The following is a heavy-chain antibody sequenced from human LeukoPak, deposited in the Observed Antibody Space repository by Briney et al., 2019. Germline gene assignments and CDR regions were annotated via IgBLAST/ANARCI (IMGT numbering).Heavy chain of an antibody. CDR3: ARPFQDYDKGTFFYFFDF. Sequence: PSETLSLTCSVSGASVTMGSYYWAWTRQPPGKGLEWIGTFHFSGSTYYNPSLKSRVTISVDTSKNSVSLMLRSVTAADTAVYFCARPFQDYDKGTFFYFFDFWGQGILVTVSS. J-gene: IGHJ4*02. V-gene: IGHV4-39*01. CDR2: FHFSGST. CDR1: GASVTMGSYY. D-gene: IGHD3-22*01.